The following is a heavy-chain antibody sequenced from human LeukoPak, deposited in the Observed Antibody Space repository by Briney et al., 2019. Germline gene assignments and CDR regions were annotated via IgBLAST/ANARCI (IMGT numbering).Heavy chain of an antibody. CDR1: GYSISSGYY. J-gene: IGHJ1*01. CDR3: ARNMAY. CDR2: VYDSGST. D-gene: IGHD5-24*01. V-gene: IGHV4-61*01. Sequence: PSETLSLTCTVSGYSISSGYYWGWIRQPPGKGLEWIGYVYDSGSTNYNPSLKSRVTISLDTPKHQFSLRLTSVTAADTAVYHCARNMAYWSQGTLVTVSS.